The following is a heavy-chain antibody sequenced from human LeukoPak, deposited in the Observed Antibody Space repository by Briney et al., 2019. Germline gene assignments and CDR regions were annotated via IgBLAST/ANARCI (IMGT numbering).Heavy chain of an antibody. CDR3: ARVTCGGDCYHFDY. CDR2: INPNSGGT. Sequence: ASVKVSCKASGYTFTGYYMHWVRQAPGQGLEWMGWINPNSGGTNYAQKFQGRVTMTRDTSISTAYMELSRLRSDDTAVFYCARVTCGGDCYHFDYWGQGTLVTVSS. J-gene: IGHJ4*02. V-gene: IGHV1-2*02. CDR1: GYTFTGYY. D-gene: IGHD2-21*02.